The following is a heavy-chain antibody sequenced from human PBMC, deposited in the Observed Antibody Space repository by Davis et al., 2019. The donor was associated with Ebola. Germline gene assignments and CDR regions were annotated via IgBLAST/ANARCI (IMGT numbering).Heavy chain of an antibody. CDR3: ARRGTSSWYAGWFDP. Sequence: ASVKVSCKTSGFTFSSYGISFVRQAPGQGLEWMGWISGYNGNTNYAQKFQGRVTLTTDASTTTAYMDLTSLRSDDTAMYYCARRGTSSWYAGWFDPWGQGTLVTVSS. J-gene: IGHJ5*02. D-gene: IGHD6-13*01. V-gene: IGHV1-18*04. CDR1: GFTFSSYG. CDR2: ISGYNGNT.